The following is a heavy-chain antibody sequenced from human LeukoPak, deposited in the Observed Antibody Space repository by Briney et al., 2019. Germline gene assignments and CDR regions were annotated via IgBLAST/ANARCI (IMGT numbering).Heavy chain of an antibody. V-gene: IGHV3-30-3*02. D-gene: IGHD3-16*01. J-gene: IGHJ4*02. CDR1: GFTFSSYA. CDR2: ISYDGSNK. CDR3: AKEIRPNDH. Sequence: SGGSLRLSCAASGFTFSSYAMHWVRQAPGKGLEWVAVISYDGSNKYYADSVKGRFTISRDNSKNTLYLQMNSLRAEDTAVYYCAKEIRPNDHWGQGTLVIVSS.